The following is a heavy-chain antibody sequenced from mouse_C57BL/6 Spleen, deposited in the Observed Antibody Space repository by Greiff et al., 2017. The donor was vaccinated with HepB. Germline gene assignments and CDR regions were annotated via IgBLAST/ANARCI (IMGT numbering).Heavy chain of an antibody. CDR2: IYPSDSET. D-gene: IGHD4-1*01. V-gene: IGHV1-61*01. CDR1: GYTFTSYW. J-gene: IGHJ2*01. Sequence: QVQLQQPGAELVRPGSSVKLSCKASGYTFTSYWMDWVKQRPGQGLEWIGNIYPSDSETHYNQKFKDKATLTVDKSSSTAYMQLSSLPSEDSAVYYCARIAGSDYWGQGTTLTVSS. CDR3: ARIAGSDY.